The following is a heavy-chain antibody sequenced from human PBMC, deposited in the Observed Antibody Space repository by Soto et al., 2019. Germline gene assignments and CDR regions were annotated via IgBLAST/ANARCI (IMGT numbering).Heavy chain of an antibody. CDR2: IWSDGTNK. D-gene: IGHD2-8*02. CDR3: ARDMYCNTADYYYYYYGMDL. J-gene: IGHJ6*02. Sequence: QVQLVESGGGVVQPGRSLRVSCAASGFTVSSYGMHWVRQAPGKGLEWVAVIWSDGTNKYYADSVKGRFTISRDNSKNTLYLQMNSLRAEDTAVYYYARDMYCNTADYYYYYYGMDLWGQGTTVTVSS. V-gene: IGHV3-33*01. CDR1: GFTVSSYG.